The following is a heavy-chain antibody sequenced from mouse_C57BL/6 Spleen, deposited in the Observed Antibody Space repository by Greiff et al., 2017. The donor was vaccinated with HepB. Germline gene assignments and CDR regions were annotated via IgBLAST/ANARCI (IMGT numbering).Heavy chain of an antibody. V-gene: IGHV5-17*01. CDR1: GFTFSDYG. CDR2: ISSGSSTI. D-gene: IGHD1-1*01. J-gene: IGHJ2*01. CDR3: ARESYYGSSPWF. Sequence: DVMLVESGGGLVKPGGSLKLSCAASGFTFSDYGMHWVRQAPEKGLEWVAYISSGSSTIYYADTVKGRFTISRDNAKNTLFLQMTSLRSEDTAMYYCARESYYGSSPWFWGQGTTLTVSS.